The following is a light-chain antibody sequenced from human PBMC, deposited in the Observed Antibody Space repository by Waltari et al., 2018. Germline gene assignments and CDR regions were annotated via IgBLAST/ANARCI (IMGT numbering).Light chain of an antibody. CDR1: QSLLHNDRKTY. V-gene: IGKV2D-29*01. CDR2: EAF. J-gene: IGKJ2*01. Sequence: IVITQTPPPPSVTPGPPASLPLKSGQSLLHNDRKTYLYWYLQKPGQPPQLLIYEAFNRFPGMPERFTGSGSGTDFTLTISRVEAEDVGVYYCMQGLQSPVTFGQGTKLEI. CDR3: MQGLQSPVT.